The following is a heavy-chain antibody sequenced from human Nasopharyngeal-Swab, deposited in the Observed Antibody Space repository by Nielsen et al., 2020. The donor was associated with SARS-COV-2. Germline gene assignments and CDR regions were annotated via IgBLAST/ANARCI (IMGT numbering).Heavy chain of an antibody. V-gene: IGHV1-8*02. CDR3: ARRVGYGGGDWYFDL. CDR1: GGTFSSYA. D-gene: IGHD4-23*01. Sequence: ASVKVSCKASGGTFSSYAISWVRQATGQGLEWMGWMNPNSGNTGYAQKFQGRVTMTRNTSISTAYMELSSLRSEDTAVYYCARRVGYGGGDWYFDLWGRGTLVTVSS. CDR2: MNPNSGNT. J-gene: IGHJ2*01.